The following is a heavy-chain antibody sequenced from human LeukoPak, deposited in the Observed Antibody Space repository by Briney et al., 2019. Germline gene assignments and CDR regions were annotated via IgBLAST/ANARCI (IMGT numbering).Heavy chain of an antibody. V-gene: IGHV3-30*02. CDR3: AKDPYSYGSYFDY. J-gene: IGHJ4*02. Sequence: GGSLRLSCAASGFTFSSYGMHWVRQAPGKGLEWVAFIWYDGRDKYYADSVKGQFTISRDNSKNTLYLQMNSLRAEDTAVYYCAKDPYSYGSYFDYWGQGTLVTVSS. CDR2: IWYDGRDK. D-gene: IGHD5-18*01. CDR1: GFTFSSYG.